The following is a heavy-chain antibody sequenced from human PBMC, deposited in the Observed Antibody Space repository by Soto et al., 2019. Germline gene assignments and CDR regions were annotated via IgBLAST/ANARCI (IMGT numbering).Heavy chain of an antibody. D-gene: IGHD4-17*01. Sequence: QVQLVQSGTEVKKSGASVKVSCKASGYTFINYGISWVRQAPGQGLEWMGWITDYNGNTNYARKFQDRVTMTTDTSTSTAEMELRSLRSDDTAVYFCARDDFGDLWRAFDVWGQGTMVTVSS. J-gene: IGHJ3*01. V-gene: IGHV1-18*04. CDR2: ITDYNGNT. CDR1: GYTFINYG. CDR3: ARDDFGDLWRAFDV.